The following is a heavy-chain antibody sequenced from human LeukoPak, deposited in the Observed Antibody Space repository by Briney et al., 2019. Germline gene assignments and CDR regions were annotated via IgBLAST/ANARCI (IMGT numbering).Heavy chain of an antibody. J-gene: IGHJ4*02. D-gene: IGHD3-16*02. Sequence: SETLSLTCTVSGGSISSSSYYWGWIRQPPGKGLEWIGSIYYSGSTYYNPSLKSRVTISVDTSKSQFSLKLSSVTAADTAVYYCASLYDYVWGSYRYTSQDYWGQGTLVTVSS. V-gene: IGHV4-39*01. CDR2: IYYSGST. CDR1: GGSISSSSYY. CDR3: ASLYDYVWGSYRYTSQDY.